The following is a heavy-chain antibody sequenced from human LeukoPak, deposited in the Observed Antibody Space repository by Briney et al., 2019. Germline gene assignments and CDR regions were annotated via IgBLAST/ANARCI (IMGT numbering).Heavy chain of an antibody. CDR1: GYSISSDYY. Sequence: PSETLSLTCTVSGYSISSDYYWGWIRQSPGKGLEWIGSIHHSGRTYYNPSLKSRVTISVDTSKNQFSLKLSSVTAADTAVYYCARDHLANLASRLFDPWGQGTLVTVSS. D-gene: IGHD3-3*01. J-gene: IGHJ5*02. CDR2: IHHSGRT. CDR3: ARDHLANLASRLFDP. V-gene: IGHV4-38-2*02.